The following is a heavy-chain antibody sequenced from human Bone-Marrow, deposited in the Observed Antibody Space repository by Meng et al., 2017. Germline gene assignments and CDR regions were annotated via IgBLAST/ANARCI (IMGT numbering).Heavy chain of an antibody. CDR2: ISCYNGDT. V-gene: IGHV1-18*01. CDR1: GYTFTHHG. D-gene: IGHD6-19*01. Sequence: QLHLVQSGAEVKKPGASVMVSCKASGYTFTHHGISWIRQAPGQGLEWMGWISCYNGDTNYAQKFQGRVTMTTDTSTSTAYMDLRSLRSDDTAVYYCARDPSNTSGRYAYFDYWGQGTLVTVSS. J-gene: IGHJ4*02. CDR3: ARDPSNTSGRYAYFDY.